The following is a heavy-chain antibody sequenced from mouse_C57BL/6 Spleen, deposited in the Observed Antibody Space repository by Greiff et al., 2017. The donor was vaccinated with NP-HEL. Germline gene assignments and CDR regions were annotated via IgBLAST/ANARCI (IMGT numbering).Heavy chain of an antibody. J-gene: IGHJ2*01. CDR2: IHPNSGST. CDR1: GYTFTSYW. D-gene: IGHD2-5*01. V-gene: IGHV1-64*01. Sequence: QVQLQQSGAELVKPGASVKLSCKASGYTFTSYWMHWVKQRPGQGLEWIGMIHPNSGSTNYNEKFKSKATLTVDKSSSTAYMQLSSLTSEDSAVYYCARSRYSNYFDYWGQGTTLTVSS. CDR3: ARSRYSNYFDY.